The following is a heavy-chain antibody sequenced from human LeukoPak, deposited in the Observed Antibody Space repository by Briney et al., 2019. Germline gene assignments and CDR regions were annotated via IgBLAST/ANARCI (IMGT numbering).Heavy chain of an antibody. CDR2: IYYSGNT. CDR3: ARQTGSRLFILP. V-gene: IGHV4-39*01. CDR1: GVSIRSSNSY. Sequence: SQTLSLTSTVSGVSIRSSNSYWGWIRQPPRKGLGWIGSIYYSGNTYYNASLTSQVSTSIDTSTKQFSLRLTSVSAADTAVYYCARQTGSRLFILPGGQGTLVTVS. J-gene: IGHJ4*02. D-gene: IGHD3/OR15-3a*01.